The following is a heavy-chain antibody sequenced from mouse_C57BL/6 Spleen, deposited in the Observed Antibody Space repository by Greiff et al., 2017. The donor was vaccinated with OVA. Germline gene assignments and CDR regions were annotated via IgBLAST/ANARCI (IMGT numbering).Heavy chain of an antibody. V-gene: IGHV1-15*01. J-gene: IGHJ3*01. CDR3: TKDSSFAY. Sequence: VQRVESGAELVRPGASVTLSCKASGYTFTDYEMHWVKQTPVHGLEWIGAIDPETGGTAYNQKFKGKAILTADKSSSTAYMELRSLTSEDSAVYYCTKDSSFAYWGQGTLVTVSA. CDR2: IDPETGGT. CDR1: GYTFTDYE.